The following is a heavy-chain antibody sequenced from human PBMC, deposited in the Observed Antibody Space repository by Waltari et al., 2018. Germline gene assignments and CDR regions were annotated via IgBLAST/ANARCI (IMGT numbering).Heavy chain of an antibody. CDR2: MDHKSEST. V-gene: IGHV1-8*03. D-gene: IGHD3-10*01. J-gene: IGHJ4*02. CDR3: ARASWDHGSGSYSLDY. Sequence: QVHLVQSGAEVKQPGASVKVSCKASGYTFTGYDINWVRQATGQGLEWMGWMDHKSESTGYAQKFQGKVTITRDTSISTSYMELSSLRSEDTAVYYCARASWDHGSGSYSLDYWGPGTLVTVSS. CDR1: GYTFTGYD.